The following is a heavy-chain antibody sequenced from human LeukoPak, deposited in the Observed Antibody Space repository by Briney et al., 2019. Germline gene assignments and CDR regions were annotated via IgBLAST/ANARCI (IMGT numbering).Heavy chain of an antibody. D-gene: IGHD5-18*01. J-gene: IGHJ4*02. V-gene: IGHV3-23*01. CDR1: GFTFSGFA. CDR3: ARGRGLAELWLLSTFDY. Sequence: GGSLRLSCAASGFTFSGFAMSWVRRTPGKGLEWVSGISGSGDNALYADSVKGRFTISRDNSKNTLYLEMNSLRAADTAVYYCARGRGLAELWLLSTFDYWGQGTLVTVSS. CDR2: ISGSGDNA.